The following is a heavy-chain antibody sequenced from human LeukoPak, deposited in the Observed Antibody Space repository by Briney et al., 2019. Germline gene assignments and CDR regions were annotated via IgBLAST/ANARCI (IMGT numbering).Heavy chain of an antibody. CDR2: IRSHGSCQ. CDR1: GFTFNTYG. Sequence: GGSLRLSCAASGFTFNTYGRHWVRQAPGKGLEWVAFIRSHGSCQHYAESVKGRFTISRDNSKDTLYLQINSLRVEDTDVFYCAKNIECFTTSCEGIVGYWVQGILVSDPS. J-gene: IGHJ4*02. CDR3: AKNIECFTTSCEGIVGY. V-gene: IGHV3-30*02. D-gene: IGHD2-2*01.